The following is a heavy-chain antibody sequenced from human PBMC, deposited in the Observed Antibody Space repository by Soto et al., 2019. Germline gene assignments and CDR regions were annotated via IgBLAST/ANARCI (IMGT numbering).Heavy chain of an antibody. D-gene: IGHD5-12*01. CDR1: GGSFSGYC. V-gene: IGHV4-34*01. CDR2: INHSGST. CDR3: ARLVATMAGATPFDY. Sequence: QVQLQQWGAGLLKPSETLSLTCAVYGGSFSGYCWSWIRQPPGKGLEWIGEINHSGSTNYNPSLKSRVTISVDPSKNQFSLKLSSLTAADTAVYYGARLVATMAGATPFDYWGQGILVTYSS. J-gene: IGHJ4*02.